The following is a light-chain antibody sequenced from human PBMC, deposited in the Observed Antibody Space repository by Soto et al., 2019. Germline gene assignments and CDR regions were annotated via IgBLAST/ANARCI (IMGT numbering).Light chain of an antibody. CDR1: QSLLHSDGKTY. CDR2: EVS. CDR3: QQYYSTPWT. Sequence: DIVMTQTPLSLSVTPGQPASISCKSSQSLLHSDGKTYLSWYLQKSGHPPQLLIFEVSNRFSGVPDRFSGSGSGTDFTLTISSLQAEDVAVYYCQQYYSTPWTFGQGTKVDIK. J-gene: IGKJ1*01. V-gene: IGKV2D-29*01.